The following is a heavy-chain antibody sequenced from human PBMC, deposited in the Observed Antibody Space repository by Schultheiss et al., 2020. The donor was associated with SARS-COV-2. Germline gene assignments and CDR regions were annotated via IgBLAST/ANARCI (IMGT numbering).Heavy chain of an antibody. CDR3: ARGEIAVAGSYYYYGMDV. CDR1: GFTVSSNY. D-gene: IGHD6-19*01. V-gene: IGHV3-11*06. J-gene: IGHJ6*02. Sequence: GGSLRLSCAASGFTVSSNYMSWVRQAPGKGLEWVSYISSSSSYTNYADSVKGRFTISRDNSKNTLYLQMNSLRAEDTAVYYCARGEIAVAGSYYYYGMDVWGQGTTVTVSS. CDR2: ISSSSSYT.